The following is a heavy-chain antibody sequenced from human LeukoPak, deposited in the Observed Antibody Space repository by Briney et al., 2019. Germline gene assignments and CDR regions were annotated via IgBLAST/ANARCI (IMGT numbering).Heavy chain of an antibody. D-gene: IGHD3-22*01. CDR1: GYTFTSYY. V-gene: IGHV1-46*01. CDR2: INPSGGST. J-gene: IGHJ3*02. Sequence: ASVKVSCKASGYTFTSYYMHWVRQAPGQGPEWMGIINPSGGSTSYAQKFQGRVTMTRDTSTSTVYMELSSLRSEDTAVYYCARDSRETYYYDSRWGADAFDIWGQGTMVTVSS. CDR3: ARDSRETYYYDSRWGADAFDI.